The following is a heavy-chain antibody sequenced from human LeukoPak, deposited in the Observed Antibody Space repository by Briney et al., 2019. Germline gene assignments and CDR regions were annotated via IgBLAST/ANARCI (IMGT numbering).Heavy chain of an antibody. J-gene: IGHJ3*02. Sequence: GASVKVSCKASGYTFTSYGISWVRQAPGQGLEWMGWISAYNGNTNYAQKLQGRVTMTTDTSTSTAYMELRSLRSDDTAVYYCARDFYITMIVVATGNHDAFDIWGQGTMVTVSS. CDR1: GYTFTSYG. CDR2: ISAYNGNT. D-gene: IGHD3-22*01. V-gene: IGHV1-18*01. CDR3: ARDFYITMIVVATGNHDAFDI.